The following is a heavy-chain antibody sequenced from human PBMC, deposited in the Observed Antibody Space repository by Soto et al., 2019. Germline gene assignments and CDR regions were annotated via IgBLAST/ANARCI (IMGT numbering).Heavy chain of an antibody. CDR2: IIPIFGTV. V-gene: IGHV1-69*12. D-gene: IGHD6-19*01. CDR1: GGTFRTYA. CDR3: AKGAVAGTPTSYYYYGMDV. Sequence: QVQLLQSGAEVKKPGSSVRVSCEASGGTFRTYAISWVRQAPGQGLEWMGEIIPIFGTVKYAQRFQGRVTISADESTTTVYIDLRSLRSEDTAVYYCAKGAVAGTPTSYYYYGMDVWGQGSTVTVSS. J-gene: IGHJ6*02.